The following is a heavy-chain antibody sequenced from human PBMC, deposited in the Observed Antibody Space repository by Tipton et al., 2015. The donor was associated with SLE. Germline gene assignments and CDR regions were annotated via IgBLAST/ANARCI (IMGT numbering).Heavy chain of an antibody. V-gene: IGHV4-59*01. CDR2: IDYSGST. CDR3: AREEGRRITIFGVVTTGGWFDP. Sequence: TLSLTCTVSGGSISSYYWSWIRQPPGKGLEWIGYIDYSGSTNYNPSLKSRVTISPDTSNNQVSLKLSSVTAADTAVYYCAREEGRRITIFGVVTTGGWFDPWGQGTLVTVSS. CDR1: GGSISSYY. D-gene: IGHD3-3*01. J-gene: IGHJ5*02.